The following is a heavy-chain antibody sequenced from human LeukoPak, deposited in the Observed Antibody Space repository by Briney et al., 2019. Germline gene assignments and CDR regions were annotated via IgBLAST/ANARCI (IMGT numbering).Heavy chain of an antibody. V-gene: IGHV1-18*01. Sequence: ASVKVSCKASGYTFTSYGISWVRQAPGQGLEWMGWISAYNGNTNYAQKLQGRVTMTTDTSTSTAYMELRSLRSDDTAVYYCARWTTAAGTSDAFDIWGRGTMVTVSS. J-gene: IGHJ3*02. CDR1: GYTFTSYG. D-gene: IGHD6-13*01. CDR2: ISAYNGNT. CDR3: ARWTTAAGTSDAFDI.